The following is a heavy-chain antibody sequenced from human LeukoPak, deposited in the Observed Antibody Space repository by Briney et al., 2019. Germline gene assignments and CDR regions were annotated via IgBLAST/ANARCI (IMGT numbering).Heavy chain of an antibody. CDR2: INHSGST. Sequence: SETLSLTCAVYGGSFSGYYWSWIRQPPGKGLEWIGEINHSGSTNYNPSLKSRVTVSVDTSKNQFSLKLSSVTAADTAVYYCARRRLSSSWYYFGYWGQGTLVTVSS. CDR3: ARRRLSSSWYYFGY. D-gene: IGHD6-13*01. V-gene: IGHV4-34*01. CDR1: GGSFSGYY. J-gene: IGHJ4*02.